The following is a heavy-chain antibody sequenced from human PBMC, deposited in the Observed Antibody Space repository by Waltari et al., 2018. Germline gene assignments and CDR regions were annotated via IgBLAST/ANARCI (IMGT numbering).Heavy chain of an antibody. J-gene: IGHJ4*02. V-gene: IGHV1-18*01. Sequence: QVQLVQSGAELKKPGASVQVSCEASGYTFTTYSVTWVRQAPGQGLEWMGWISPHIGNTRYAEKFRGRVTMTADTSTSTVYMELTSLIYDDTAIYYCARDRTPLDYWGQGTLVTVSS. CDR3: ARDRTPLDY. CDR2: ISPHIGNT. CDR1: GYTFTTYS.